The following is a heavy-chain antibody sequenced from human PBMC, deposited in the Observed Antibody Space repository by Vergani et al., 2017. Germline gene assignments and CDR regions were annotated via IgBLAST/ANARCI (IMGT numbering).Heavy chain of an antibody. Sequence: EVQLVESGGGLVKPGGSLRLSCAASGFTFSSYSMNWVRQAPGKGLEWVSSISSSSSYIYYADSVKGRFTISRDNAKNSLYLQMNSLRAEDTAVYYCARGYCSSTSCYYSVDYWGQGTLVTVSS. V-gene: IGHV3-21*01. CDR3: ARGYCSSTSCYYSVDY. CDR1: GFTFSSYS. D-gene: IGHD2-2*01. CDR2: ISSSSSYI. J-gene: IGHJ4*02.